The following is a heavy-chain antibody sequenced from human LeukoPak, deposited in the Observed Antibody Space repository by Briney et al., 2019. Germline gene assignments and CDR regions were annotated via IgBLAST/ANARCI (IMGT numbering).Heavy chain of an antibody. J-gene: IGHJ4*02. CDR2: INPNSGGT. Sequence: ASVKVSCKASGYTFTSYYMHWVRQAPGQGLEWMAWINPNSGGTNYAQKFQGRVTMTRDTSISTAYMELSRLTSDDTAVYYCARDRYRRTTNYDDSSGYTEVVDYWGQGTLVTVSS. CDR3: ARDRYRRTTNYDDSSGYTEVVDY. V-gene: IGHV1-2*02. CDR1: GYTFTSYY. D-gene: IGHD3-22*01.